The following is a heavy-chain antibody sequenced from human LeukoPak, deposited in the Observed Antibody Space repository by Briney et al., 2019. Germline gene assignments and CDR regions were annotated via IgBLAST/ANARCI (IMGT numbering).Heavy chain of an antibody. CDR2: IYPGDSDT. Sequence: GESLKISCKTSGYSFSSYWIGWVRQMPGKGLEWMGIIYPGDSDTRYSPSFQGQVTISADKSITTTYLQWSSLKASATAIYYCARHVRGMDVWGQGTTVTVSS. J-gene: IGHJ6*02. CDR1: GYSFSSYW. V-gene: IGHV5-51*01. CDR3: ARHVRGMDV.